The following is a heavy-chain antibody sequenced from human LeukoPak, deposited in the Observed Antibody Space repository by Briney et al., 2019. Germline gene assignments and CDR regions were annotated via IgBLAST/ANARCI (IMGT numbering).Heavy chain of an antibody. CDR3: ARDQAYLWFGETIGAFDI. Sequence: GASVKVSCKASGYTFTSYDINWVRQATGQGLEWMGWINPNSGGTNYAQKFQGRVTMTRDTSISTAYMELSRLRSDDTAVYYCARDQAYLWFGETIGAFDIWGQGTMVTVSS. CDR1: GYTFTSYD. D-gene: IGHD3-10*01. CDR2: INPNSGGT. J-gene: IGHJ3*02. V-gene: IGHV1-2*02.